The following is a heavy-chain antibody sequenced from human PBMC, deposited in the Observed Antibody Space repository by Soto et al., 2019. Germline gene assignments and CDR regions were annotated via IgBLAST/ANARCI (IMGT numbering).Heavy chain of an antibody. CDR2: IYYSGST. CDR3: VRDDLELRSAFDY. V-gene: IGHV4-61*01. J-gene: IGHJ4*02. D-gene: IGHD1-7*01. CDR1: GGSVSSGSYY. Sequence: SETLSLTCTVSGGSVSSGSYYWSWIRQPSGKGLEWIGYIYYSGSTNYNPSPKSRVTISVDTSKNQFSLKLSSVTAADTAVYYWVRDDLELRSAFDYLGQGTLVT.